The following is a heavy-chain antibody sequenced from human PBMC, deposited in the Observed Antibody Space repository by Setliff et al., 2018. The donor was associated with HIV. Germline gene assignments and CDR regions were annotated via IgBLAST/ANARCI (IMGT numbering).Heavy chain of an antibody. Sequence: GGSLRLSCPASGFTFSTYGMHWLRQAPGKGLEWVALISYDRSNIKYADSVKGRFTISRDNARNSVYLQMNSLRAEDTAVYYCAGSRGYFVQADWGQGTLVTVSS. J-gene: IGHJ4*01. CDR2: ISYDRSNI. D-gene: IGHD3-22*01. CDR3: AGSRGYFVQAD. V-gene: IGHV3-30*03. CDR1: GFTFSTYG.